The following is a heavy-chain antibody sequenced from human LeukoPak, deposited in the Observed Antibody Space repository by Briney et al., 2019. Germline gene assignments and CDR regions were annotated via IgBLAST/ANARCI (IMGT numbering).Heavy chain of an antibody. CDR1: GFTLSSYS. Sequence: GGSLRLSCAASGFTLSSYSMNWVRQAPGKGLEWVGFIRSKAYGGTTEYAASVKGRFTISRDDSKSIAYLQMNSLKTEDTAVYYCTREGYCSSTSCYWGDNWFDPWGQGTLVTVSS. V-gene: IGHV3-49*04. CDR2: IRSKAYGGTT. CDR3: TREGYCSSTSCYWGDNWFDP. D-gene: IGHD2-2*01. J-gene: IGHJ5*02.